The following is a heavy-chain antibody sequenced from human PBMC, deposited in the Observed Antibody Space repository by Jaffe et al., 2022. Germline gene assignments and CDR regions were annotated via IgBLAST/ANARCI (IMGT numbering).Heavy chain of an antibody. V-gene: IGHV4-39*01. J-gene: IGHJ4*02. Sequence: QLQLQESGPGLVKPSETLSLTCTVSGGSISSSSYYWGWIRQPPGKGLEWIGSIYYSGSTYYNPSLKSRVTISVDTSKNQFSLKLSSVTAADTAVYYCARHDLGYDLDYWGQGTLVTVSS. D-gene: IGHD5-12*01. CDR2: IYYSGST. CDR1: GGSISSSSYY. CDR3: ARHDLGYDLDY.